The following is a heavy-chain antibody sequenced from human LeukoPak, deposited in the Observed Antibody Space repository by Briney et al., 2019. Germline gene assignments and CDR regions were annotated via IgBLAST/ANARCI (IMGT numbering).Heavy chain of an antibody. CDR3: ARRWSGYSHTYWFDP. CDR2: IYHSGST. Sequence: PSETLSLTCAVYGGSFSGYYWSWIRQPPGKGLEWIGSIYHSGSTYYNPSLKSRVTISVDTSKNQFSLKLSSVTAADTAVYYCARRWSGYSHTYWFDPWGQGTLVTVSS. V-gene: IGHV4-34*01. J-gene: IGHJ5*02. D-gene: IGHD3-3*01. CDR1: GGSFSGYY.